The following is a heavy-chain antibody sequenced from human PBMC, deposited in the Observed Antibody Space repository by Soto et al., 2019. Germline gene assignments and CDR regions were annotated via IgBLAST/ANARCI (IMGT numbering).Heavy chain of an antibody. D-gene: IGHD6-6*01. CDR2: INHSGST. CDR1: GGSFSGYY. V-gene: IGHV4-34*01. Sequence: NPSETLSLTCAVYGGSFSGYYWSWIRQPPGKGLEWIGEINHSGSTNYNPSLKSRVTISVDTSKNQFSLKLSSVTAADTAVYYCARGGAARPRRSSSWFDPWGQGTLVTVSS. CDR3: ARGGAARPRRSSSWFDP. J-gene: IGHJ5*02.